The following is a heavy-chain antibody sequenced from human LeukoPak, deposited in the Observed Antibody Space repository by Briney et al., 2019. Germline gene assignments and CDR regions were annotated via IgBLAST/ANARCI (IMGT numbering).Heavy chain of an antibody. D-gene: IGHD6-19*01. J-gene: IGHJ4*02. CDR2: ISYDGSNK. Sequence: GGSLRLSCAASGFTFSSYGMHWVRRAPGKGLERVAVISYDGSNKYYADSVKGRFTISRDNSKNTLYLQMNSLRAEDTAVYYCAKGVAGIAVAGTPHDYWGQGTLVTVSS. V-gene: IGHV3-30*18. CDR3: AKGVAGIAVAGTPHDY. CDR1: GFTFSSYG.